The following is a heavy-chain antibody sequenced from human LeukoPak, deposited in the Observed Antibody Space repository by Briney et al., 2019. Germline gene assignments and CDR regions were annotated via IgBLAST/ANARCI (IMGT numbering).Heavy chain of an antibody. D-gene: IGHD6-19*01. Sequence: ASVKVSCKASGYTFTSYDINWVRQATGQGLEWMGWMNPNSGNTGYAQKFQGRVTITRNTSISTAHMELSSLRSEDTAVYYCARGQGRSGWYGLSSYWGQGTLVTVSS. V-gene: IGHV1-8*03. CDR2: MNPNSGNT. CDR3: ARGQGRSGWYGLSSY. J-gene: IGHJ4*02. CDR1: GYTFTSYD.